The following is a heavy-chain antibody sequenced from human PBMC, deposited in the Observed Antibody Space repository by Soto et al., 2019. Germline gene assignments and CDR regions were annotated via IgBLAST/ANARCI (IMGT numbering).Heavy chain of an antibody. Sequence: GGSLRLSCAASGFTFSSYAMHWVRQAPGKGLEWVAVISYDGSNKYYADSVKGRFTISRDNSKNTLYLQMNSLRAEDTAVYYCARGLITMIKIFDYWGQGTLVTVSS. D-gene: IGHD3-22*01. CDR2: ISYDGSNK. CDR1: GFTFSSYA. J-gene: IGHJ4*02. V-gene: IGHV3-30-3*01. CDR3: ARGLITMIKIFDY.